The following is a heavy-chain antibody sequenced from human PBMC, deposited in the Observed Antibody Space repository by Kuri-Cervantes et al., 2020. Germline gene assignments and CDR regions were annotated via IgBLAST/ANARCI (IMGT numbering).Heavy chain of an antibody. Sequence: SCAVSGGSISSSNWWSWVRQPPGKGLEWIGEIYHSGSTNYNPSLKSRVTISVDKSKNQFSLKLSSVTAADTAVYYCARGALKRSMVRGVKEKAVDYWGQGTLVTVSS. CDR1: GGSISSSNW. D-gene: IGHD3-10*01. CDR3: ARGALKRSMVRGVKEKAVDY. V-gene: IGHV4-4*02. J-gene: IGHJ4*02. CDR2: IYHSGST.